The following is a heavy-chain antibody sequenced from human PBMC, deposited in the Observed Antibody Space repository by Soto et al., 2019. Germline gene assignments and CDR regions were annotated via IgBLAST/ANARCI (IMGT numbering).Heavy chain of an antibody. CDR3: ARGEQYSGRIFDY. D-gene: IGHD1-26*01. CDR1: GDSVSSNSAG. V-gene: IGHV6-1*01. CDR2: TYYRSKWYY. J-gene: IGHJ4*01. Sequence: SQTLSLTCVITGDSVSSNSAGWSWVRQSPSRGLEWLGRTYYRSKWYYEYAVSVRGRITINPDTSKNQYSLQLNSVTPEDTAVYFCARGEQYSGRIFDYWGQGTPVTLDS.